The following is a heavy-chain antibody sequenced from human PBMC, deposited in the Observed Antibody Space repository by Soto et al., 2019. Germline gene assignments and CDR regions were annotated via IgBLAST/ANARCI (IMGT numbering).Heavy chain of an antibody. CDR1: GFTFSSYG. CDR3: ARDRYYYDSSGAIDY. J-gene: IGHJ4*02. CDR2: ISSNGGIT. D-gene: IGHD3-22*01. Sequence: GGSLRLSCAASGFTFSSYGMHWVRQAPGKGLEYVSGISSNGGITYYANSVKSRFTISRDNSKNALYLQMGSLRVEDMAVYYCARDRYYYDSSGAIDYWGQGTLVTVSS. V-gene: IGHV3-64*01.